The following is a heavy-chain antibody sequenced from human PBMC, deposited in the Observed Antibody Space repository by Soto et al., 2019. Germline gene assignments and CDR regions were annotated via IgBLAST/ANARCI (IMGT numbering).Heavy chain of an antibody. D-gene: IGHD2-2*01. CDR2: ISVSGGST. J-gene: IGHJ6*02. CDR3: AKYCSSTTGYDMDV. CDR1: GFPFSIYA. V-gene: IGHV3-23*01. Sequence: PGGSLRLSCAASGFPFSIYAMSLVRQAPGKGLEWVSSISVSGGSTYYADSVKGRFTISRDNSKNTLYLQMNSLRAEDTAVYYCAKYCSSTTGYDMDVWGQGNRFTVSS.